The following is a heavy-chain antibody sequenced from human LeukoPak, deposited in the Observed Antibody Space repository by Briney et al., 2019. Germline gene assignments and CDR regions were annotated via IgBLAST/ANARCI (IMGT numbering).Heavy chain of an antibody. D-gene: IGHD1-26*01. J-gene: IGHJ4*02. CDR1: GFTFSSCA. CDR2: IDVGGGNT. V-gene: IGHV3-23*01. CDR3: AKADTGGNYFDH. Sequence: PGGSLRLSCVASGFTFSSCAMSWVRQAPGKGLEWVSAIDVGGGNTYYAHSVKGRFTFSRDNFKNTLHLQMNSLRAEDTAVYYCAKADTGGNYFDHWGQGTLVTVSS.